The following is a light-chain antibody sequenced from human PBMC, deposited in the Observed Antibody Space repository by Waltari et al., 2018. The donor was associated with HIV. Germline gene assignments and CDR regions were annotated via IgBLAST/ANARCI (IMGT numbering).Light chain of an antibody. Sequence: QSALTQPASVSGSPGQSITISCTGPRSDVGGYNLVSWYQQHPGKAPKLMIYEVSKRPSGVSNRFSGSKSGNTASLTISGLQAEDEADYYCCAYAGSTTYVIFGGGTKLTVL. V-gene: IGLV2-23*02. J-gene: IGLJ2*01. CDR3: CAYAGSTTYVI. CDR2: EVS. CDR1: RSDVGGYNL.